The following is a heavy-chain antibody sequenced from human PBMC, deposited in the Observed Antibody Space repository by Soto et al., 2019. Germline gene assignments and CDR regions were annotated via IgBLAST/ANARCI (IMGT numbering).Heavy chain of an antibody. J-gene: IGHJ4*02. CDR1: GFTFKNAW. CDR2: IKSKTDGETT. D-gene: IGHD3-10*01. Sequence: PGGSLRLSCAASGFTFKNAWMNWVRQAPGKGLEWVGRIKSKTDGETTDYAAPVKGRFTISRDDSKSTLYLQMNSLKTEDAAIYYCTTAPTHNYGSLFDYWGQGTLVTVSS. V-gene: IGHV3-15*07. CDR3: TTAPTHNYGSLFDY.